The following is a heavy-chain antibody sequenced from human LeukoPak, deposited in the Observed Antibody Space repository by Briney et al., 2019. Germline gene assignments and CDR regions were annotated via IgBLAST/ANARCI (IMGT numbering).Heavy chain of an antibody. Sequence: ASVKVSCKASGYTFTGYYMHWVRQAPGQGLEWMGWINPNSGGTNYAQKFQGRVTMTRDTSISTAYMELSRLRSDDTAVYYCARGVQDYDILTGYYRGKRLDVWGKGTTVTVSS. D-gene: IGHD3-9*01. CDR1: GYTFTGYY. V-gene: IGHV1-2*02. J-gene: IGHJ6*04. CDR3: ARGVQDYDILTGYYRGKRLDV. CDR2: INPNSGGT.